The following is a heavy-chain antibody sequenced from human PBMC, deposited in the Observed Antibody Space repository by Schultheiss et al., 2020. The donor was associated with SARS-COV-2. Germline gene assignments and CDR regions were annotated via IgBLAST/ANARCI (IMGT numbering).Heavy chain of an antibody. CDR1: GGSINTYY. D-gene: IGHD6-19*01. V-gene: IGHV4-34*01. J-gene: IGHJ5*02. CDR3: ARGPPSAVAGNNWFDP. Sequence: SETLSLTCTVSGGSINTYYWAWIRQPPGKGLEWIGEINHSGSTNYNPSLKSRVTISVDTSKNQFSLKLSSVTAADTAVYYCARGPPSAVAGNNWFDPWGQGTLVTVSS. CDR2: INHSGST.